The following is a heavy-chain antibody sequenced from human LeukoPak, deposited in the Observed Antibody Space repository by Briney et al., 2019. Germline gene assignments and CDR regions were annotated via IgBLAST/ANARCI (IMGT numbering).Heavy chain of an antibody. CDR1: GFTFSNAW. J-gene: IGHJ4*02. CDR3: TTDLAAVAGPILFDY. CDR2: IKSKTDGGTT. D-gene: IGHD6-19*01. V-gene: IGHV3-15*01. Sequence: GGSLRLSCAASGFTFSNAWMSWVRQPPGKGLEWVGRIKSKTDGGTTDYAAPVKGSFTISRDDSKNTLYLQMNSLKTEDTAVYYCTTDLAAVAGPILFDYWGQGTLVTVSS.